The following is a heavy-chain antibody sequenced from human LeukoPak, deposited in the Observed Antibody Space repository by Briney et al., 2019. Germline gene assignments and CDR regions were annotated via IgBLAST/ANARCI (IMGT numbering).Heavy chain of an antibody. Sequence: GGSLRLSCAASGFTFSSYEMNWVRQAPGKGLEWVSYIDDGGSSIYYADSVKGRFTISRDNAKSSLYLQMNSLRAEDTAVYYCARDRTVGVPGTLQFDFWGQGTLVTVSS. J-gene: IGHJ4*02. CDR2: IDDGGSSI. D-gene: IGHD6-19*01. CDR3: ARDRTVGVPGTLQFDF. CDR1: GFTFSSYE. V-gene: IGHV3-48*03.